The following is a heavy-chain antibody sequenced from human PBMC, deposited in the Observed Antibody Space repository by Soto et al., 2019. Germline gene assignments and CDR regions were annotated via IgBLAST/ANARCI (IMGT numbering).Heavy chain of an antibody. CDR2: IYSGGST. Sequence: PGGSLRLSCAASGFTVSSNYMSWVRQAPGKGLEWVSVIYSGGSTYYADSVKGRFTISRDNSKNTLFLQMNSLRAEDTAVYYCARGAYGDYEDYFDFWGQGTLVTVSS. CDR1: GFTVSSNY. CDR3: ARGAYGDYEDYFDF. D-gene: IGHD4-17*01. J-gene: IGHJ4*02. V-gene: IGHV3-66*01.